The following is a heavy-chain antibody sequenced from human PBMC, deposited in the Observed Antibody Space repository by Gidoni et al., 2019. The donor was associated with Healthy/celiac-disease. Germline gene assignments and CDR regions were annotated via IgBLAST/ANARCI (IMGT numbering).Heavy chain of an antibody. Sequence: QVQLVQSGAEVKKPGASVKVSCKPSGYTFTGYYMHWVRQAPGQGLEWMGWINPNSGGTNYAEKFQGRVTMTRDTSISTAYMELSRLRSDDTAVYYCARDRTTVTTDRSYGMDVWGQGTTVTVSS. D-gene: IGHD4-17*01. CDR3: ARDRTTVTTDRSYGMDV. J-gene: IGHJ6*02. V-gene: IGHV1-2*02. CDR1: GYTFTGYY. CDR2: INPNSGGT.